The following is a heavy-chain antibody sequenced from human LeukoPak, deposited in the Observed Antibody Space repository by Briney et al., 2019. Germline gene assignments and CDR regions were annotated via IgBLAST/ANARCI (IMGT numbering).Heavy chain of an antibody. D-gene: IGHD3-22*01. CDR3: ARAPAEIGGYYPEYFQH. CDR2: IKSDGST. CDR1: GFTFSRYC. Sequence: GGSLRLSCAACGFTFSRYCMHWVRQSPGKGVVWVSRIKSDGSTNYVDSVKGGFTISRDKAKKTVSLQMNSLRAEDTGVYYCARAPAEIGGYYPEYFQHWGQGTLVTVSS. J-gene: IGHJ1*01. V-gene: IGHV3-74*01.